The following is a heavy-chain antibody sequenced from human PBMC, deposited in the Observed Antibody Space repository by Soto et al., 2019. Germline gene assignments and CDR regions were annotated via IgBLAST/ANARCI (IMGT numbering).Heavy chain of an antibody. D-gene: IGHD2-2*01. J-gene: IGHJ4*02. Sequence: EWVSAISGSGGSTYYADSVKGRFTISRDNSKNTLYLQMNSLRAEDTAVYYCAKDIGDIVVVPAAYFDYWGQGTLVTVSS. CDR2: ISGSGGST. V-gene: IGHV3-23*01. CDR3: AKDIGDIVVVPAAYFDY.